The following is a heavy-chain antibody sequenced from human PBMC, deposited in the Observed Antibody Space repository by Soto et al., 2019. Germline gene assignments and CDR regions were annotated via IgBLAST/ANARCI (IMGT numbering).Heavy chain of an antibody. CDR3: ARIAFEALTGPDWAFDI. V-gene: IGHV2-26*01. J-gene: IGHJ3*02. D-gene: IGHD3-9*01. Sequence: QVTLKESGPVVVKPTETLTLTCTVSGFSLSNARMGVSWIRQPPGKALEWLAHIFSNDEKSYSTSLKSRLTIAKDTSNSQVGRTMTNLEPLDTATYACARIAFEALTGPDWAFDIWGQGTMVTVSS. CDR2: IFSNDEK. CDR1: GFSLSNARMG.